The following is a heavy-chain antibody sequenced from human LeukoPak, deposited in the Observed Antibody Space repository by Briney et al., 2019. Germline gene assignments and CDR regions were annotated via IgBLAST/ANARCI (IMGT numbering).Heavy chain of an antibody. CDR1: GGSIIGHW. CDR2: VFYSGSN. J-gene: IGHJ3*02. V-gene: IGHV4-59*11. CDR3: ARRTLRYDAFDI. D-gene: IGHD2-2*02. Sequence: SETLSLTCSVSGGSIIGHWWSWIRQPPGKGLEWIGDVFYSGSNNYNPSLKSRLTISLDTSKNQFSLKLSSVTAADTAVYYCARRTLRYDAFDIWGQGTMVTVSS.